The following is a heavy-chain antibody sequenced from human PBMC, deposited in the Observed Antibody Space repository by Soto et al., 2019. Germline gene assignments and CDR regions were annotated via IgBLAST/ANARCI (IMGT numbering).Heavy chain of an antibody. D-gene: IGHD2-2*01. CDR3: SRHYCSRTSCYSSAEYFQH. J-gene: IGHJ1*01. Sequence: PSETLSLTCTVSGGSISSGGYYWSWIRQHPGKGLEWIGYIYYSGSTYYNPSLKSRVTISVDTSKNQFSLKLSSVTAADTAVYYCSRHYCSRTSCYSSAEYFQHWGQGTLVTVSS. CDR2: IYYSGST. V-gene: IGHV4-31*03. CDR1: GGSISSGGYY.